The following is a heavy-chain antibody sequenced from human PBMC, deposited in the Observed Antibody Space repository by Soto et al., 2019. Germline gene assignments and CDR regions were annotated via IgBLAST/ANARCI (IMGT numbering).Heavy chain of an antibody. CDR2: LSGSGGTT. V-gene: IGHV3-23*01. CDR3: AKQRAGYGSGSDTYYFDF. D-gene: IGHD3-10*01. J-gene: IGHJ4*02. Sequence: EVQLLESGGGLVQPGGSLRLSCSTSGFTFSTYAMNCVRQAPGKGLEWVSALSGSGGTTYYADSVRGRFTISRDNSKNTLFLQMNSLRAEDTALYYCAKQRAGYGSGSDTYYFDFWGQGTPVTVSS. CDR1: GFTFSTYA.